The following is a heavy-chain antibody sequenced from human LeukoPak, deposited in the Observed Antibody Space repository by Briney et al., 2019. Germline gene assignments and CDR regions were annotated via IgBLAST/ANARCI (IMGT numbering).Heavy chain of an antibody. CDR3: AKLSYGGNSNDAFDI. V-gene: IGHV3-30*18. J-gene: IGHJ3*02. D-gene: IGHD4-23*01. Sequence: GGSLRLSCAASGFTFSSYGMHWVRQAPGKGLEWVAVISYDGSNKYYADSVKGRFTISRDNSKNTLYLQMNSLRAEDTAVYYCAKLSYGGNSNDAFDIWGQGTMVTVSS. CDR1: GFTFSSYG. CDR2: ISYDGSNK.